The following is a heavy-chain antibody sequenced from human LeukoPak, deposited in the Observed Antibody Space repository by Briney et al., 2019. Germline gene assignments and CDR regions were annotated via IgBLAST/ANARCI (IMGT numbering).Heavy chain of an antibody. CDR1: GYTFTGYY. CDR2: INPNSGGT. V-gene: IGHV1-2*02. CDR3: AKAKDSSGWYDY. Sequence: ASVKVSCKASGYTFTGYYMHWVRQAPGQGLEWMGWINPNSGGTNYAQKFQGRVTMTRDTSISTAYMELSRLRSDDTAVYYCAKAKDSSGWYDYWGQGTLVTVSS. J-gene: IGHJ4*02. D-gene: IGHD6-19*01.